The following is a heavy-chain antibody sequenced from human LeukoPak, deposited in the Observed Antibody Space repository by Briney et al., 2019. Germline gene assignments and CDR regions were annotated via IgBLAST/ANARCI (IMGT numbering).Heavy chain of an antibody. CDR3: ARVVAATLFDY. CDR1: GGSISSGDYY. J-gene: IGHJ4*02. CDR2: IYYSGST. Sequence: SETLSLTCTVSGGSISSGDYYWSWIRQPPGKGLEWIGSIYYSGSTYYNPSLKSRVTISVDTSKNQFSLKLSSVTAADTAVYYCARVVAATLFDYWGQGTLVTVSS. D-gene: IGHD2-15*01. V-gene: IGHV4-39*01.